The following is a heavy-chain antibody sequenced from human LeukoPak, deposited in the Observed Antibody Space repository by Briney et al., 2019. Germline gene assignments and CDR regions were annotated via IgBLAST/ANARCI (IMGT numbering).Heavy chain of an antibody. CDR1: GGSISSYY. J-gene: IGHJ4*01. CDR3: AKSGGYGLIDY. D-gene: IGHD6-25*01. V-gene: IGHV4-59*08. CDR2: IYYSGST. Sequence: PSETLSLTCTVSGGSISSYYWNWIRQPPGKGLEWIGYIYYSGSTNYNPSLKSRVTISLDTSKNQFSLNLTSVTAADTAVYYCAKSGGYGLIDYWGQGTLVTVSS.